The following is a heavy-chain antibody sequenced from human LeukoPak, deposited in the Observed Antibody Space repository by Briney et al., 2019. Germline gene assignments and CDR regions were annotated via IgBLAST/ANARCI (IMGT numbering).Heavy chain of an antibody. V-gene: IGHV4-59*01. CDR2: IYYSGST. D-gene: IGHD4-11*01. J-gene: IGHJ5*02. CDR1: GGSISSFY. Sequence: SETLSLTCTVSGGSISSFYWSWLRQPPGKGLEWVGYIYYSGSTNYNPSLKSRVTISVDTSKNQFSLKLSSVTAADTAVYYCARARVLSDYKDPWGQGTLVTVSS. CDR3: ARARVLSDYKDP.